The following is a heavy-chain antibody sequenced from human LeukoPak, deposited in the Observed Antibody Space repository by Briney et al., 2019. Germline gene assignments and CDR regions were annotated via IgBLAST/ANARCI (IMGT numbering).Heavy chain of an antibody. CDR3: AREAAVGTGGFDY. V-gene: IGHV4-59*01. J-gene: IGHJ4*02. D-gene: IGHD6-13*01. Sequence: PSETLSLTCTVAGVSISAYYWSWIRQPPGKGLEWVGYIYNSGSANYNPSLQSRVTILIDTSKKQFSLKVSSVTAADTAVYYCAREAAVGTGGFDYWGQGTLVTVSS. CDR2: IYNSGSA. CDR1: GVSISAYY.